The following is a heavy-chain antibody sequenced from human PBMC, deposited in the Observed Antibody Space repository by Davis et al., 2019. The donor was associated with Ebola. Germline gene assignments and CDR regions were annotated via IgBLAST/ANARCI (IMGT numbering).Heavy chain of an antibody. CDR1: GGSISSSSYY. CDR2: IYYSGST. D-gene: IGHD3-10*01. CDR3: ARRGRITMVRGVIITFGMDV. Sequence: PSETLSLTCTVSGGSISSSSYYWGWIRQPPGKGLEWIGSIYYSGSTYYNPSLKSRVTISVDTSKNQFSLKLSSVTAADTAVYYCARRGRITMVRGVIITFGMDVWGQGTTVTVSS. J-gene: IGHJ6*02. V-gene: IGHV4-39*01.